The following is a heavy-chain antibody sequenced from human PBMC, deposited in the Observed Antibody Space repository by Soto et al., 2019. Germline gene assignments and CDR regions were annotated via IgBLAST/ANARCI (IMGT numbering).Heavy chain of an antibody. CDR1: GGSISSGDYY. J-gene: IGHJ5*02. D-gene: IGHD5-12*01. CDR2: IYYSGST. CDR3: ARGYSGYGGRVNWFDP. V-gene: IGHV4-30-4*01. Sequence: PSETQSLTCTVSGGSISSGDYYWSWIRQPPGKGLEWIGYIYYSGSTYYNPSLKSRVTISVDTSKNQFSLKLSSVTAADTAVYYCARGYSGYGGRVNWFDPWGQGTLVTVSS.